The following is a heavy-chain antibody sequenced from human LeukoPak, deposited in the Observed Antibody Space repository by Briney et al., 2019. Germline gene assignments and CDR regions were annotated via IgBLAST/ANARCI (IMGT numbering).Heavy chain of an antibody. CDR1: GGTLNNFA. Sequence: GASVKVSCKASGGTLNNFAISWVRQAPGQGLEWMGWISAYNGNTNYAQKLQGRVTMTTDTSTSTAYMELRSLRSDDTAVYYCARDLRPDSGAYDGGYFDYWGQGTLVTVSS. CDR2: ISAYNGNT. CDR3: ARDLRPDSGAYDGGYFDY. J-gene: IGHJ4*02. D-gene: IGHD1-26*01. V-gene: IGHV1-18*01.